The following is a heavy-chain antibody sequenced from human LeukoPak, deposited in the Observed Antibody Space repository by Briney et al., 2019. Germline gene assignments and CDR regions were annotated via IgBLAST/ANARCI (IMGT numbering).Heavy chain of an antibody. V-gene: IGHV3-53*01. CDR3: ARGLDYGDYFDY. Sequence: PGGSLRLSCAASGFTVSSNYMSWVRQASGKGLEWVSLFYSVGSTYYADSVKGRFTISRDNSKNTLYLQMNSLRAEDTAVYYCARGLDYGDYFDYWGQGTLVTVSS. CDR1: GFTVSSNY. D-gene: IGHD4-17*01. CDR2: FYSVGST. J-gene: IGHJ4*02.